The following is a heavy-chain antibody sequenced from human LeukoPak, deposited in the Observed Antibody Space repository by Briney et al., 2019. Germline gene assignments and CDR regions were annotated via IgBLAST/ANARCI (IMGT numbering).Heavy chain of an antibody. D-gene: IGHD6-13*01. CDR1: GFTFSSYA. V-gene: IGHV3-23*01. CDR3: AKRRIAAAASFDY. CDR2: ISGSGDST. Sequence: GGSLRLSCAASGFTFSSYAMSWGRQAPGKGLEWVSTISGSGDSTYYADSVKGRFAISRDNSKNTLYLQVTSLRAEDTAVYYCAKRRIAAAASFDYWGQGTLVTVSS. J-gene: IGHJ4*02.